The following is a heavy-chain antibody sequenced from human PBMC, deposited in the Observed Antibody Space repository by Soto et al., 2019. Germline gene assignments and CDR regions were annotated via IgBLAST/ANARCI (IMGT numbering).Heavy chain of an antibody. CDR3: ARHEYYYDSSGYSDY. Sequence: QLQLQESGPGLVKPSETLSLTCTVSGGSISSSSYYWGWIRQPPGKGLEWIGSIYYSGSTYYNPSLKSRGTISVDTSKNQFSLNLSSVTAADTAVYYCARHEYYYDSSGYSDYWGQGTLVTVSS. V-gene: IGHV4-39*01. D-gene: IGHD3-22*01. J-gene: IGHJ4*02. CDR1: GGSISSSSYY. CDR2: IYYSGST.